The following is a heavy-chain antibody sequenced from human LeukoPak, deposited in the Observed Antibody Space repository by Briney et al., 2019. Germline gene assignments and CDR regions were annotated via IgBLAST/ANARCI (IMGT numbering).Heavy chain of an antibody. CDR1: GGSFSGYY. V-gene: IGHV4-34*01. CDR3: ATIGFQH. CDR2: INHSGST. J-gene: IGHJ1*01. D-gene: IGHD5-24*01. Sequence: SETLSLTCAVYGGSFSGYYWSWIRQPPGKGLEWIGEINHSGSTNYNPSLKSRVTISVDTSKNQFSLKLSSVTAADTAVYYCATIGFQHWSQGTLVTVSS.